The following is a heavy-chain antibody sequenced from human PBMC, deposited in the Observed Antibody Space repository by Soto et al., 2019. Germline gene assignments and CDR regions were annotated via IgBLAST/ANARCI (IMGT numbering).Heavy chain of an antibody. V-gene: IGHV1-69*01. CDR2: IIPISDTT. CDR1: GGTFSSYA. J-gene: IGHJ6*02. CDR3: LRSQGSSTSLEIYYYYYYGMDV. Sequence: QVQLVQSGAEVKKPGSSVKVSCKASGGTFSSYAISWVRQAPGQGLEWMGGIIPISDTTNYAQKFQGRVTITADASTSTAYMELSSLRSEHTAVYYRLRSQGSSTSLEIYYYYYYGMDVWGQWTTVTVSS. D-gene: IGHD2-2*01.